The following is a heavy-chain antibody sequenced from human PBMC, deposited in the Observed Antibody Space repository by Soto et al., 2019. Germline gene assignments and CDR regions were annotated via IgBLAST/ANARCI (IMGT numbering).Heavy chain of an antibody. D-gene: IGHD3-22*01. V-gene: IGHV1-3*01. J-gene: IGHJ4*02. CDR2: INAGNGNT. Sequence: ASVKVSCKASGYAFTTYAMHWVRQAPGQRLEWMGWINAGNGNTKYSQKLQGRVTITRDTSASTAYMELSSLRSEDTAVYYCARGSGYYYWDDYWRQGTLVTVSS. CDR1: GYAFTTYA. CDR3: ARGSGYYYWDDY.